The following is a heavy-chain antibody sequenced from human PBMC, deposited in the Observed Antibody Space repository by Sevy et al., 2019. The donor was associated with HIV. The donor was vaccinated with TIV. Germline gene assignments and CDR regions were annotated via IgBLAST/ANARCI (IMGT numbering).Heavy chain of an antibody. CDR1: GDSISSGSYY. Sequence: SETLSLTCAVSGDSISSGSYYWGWIRQPPGKGLESIGLINYSGSTYYSPSLKSRVTMSVDTSRNQFSLNLSSVTAADTAVYYCARRRWGARSSHFDNRGQGTLVTVSS. J-gene: IGHJ4*02. V-gene: IGHV4-39*01. D-gene: IGHD1-26*01. CDR2: INYSGST. CDR3: ARRRWGARSSHFDN.